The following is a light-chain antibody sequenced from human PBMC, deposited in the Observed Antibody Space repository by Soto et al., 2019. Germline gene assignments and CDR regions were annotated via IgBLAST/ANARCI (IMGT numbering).Light chain of an antibody. CDR1: SSDVGGYNY. Sequence: QSVLTQPRSVSGSPGQSVAISCTGTSSDVGGYNYVSWYQQHPGKAPKLMIYDVSGRPSGVPDRFSGSKSGNTASLTISGLQAEEEADYYCCSYAGTYAVFGGGTKVTVL. CDR3: CSYAGTYAV. V-gene: IGLV2-11*01. J-gene: IGLJ2*01. CDR2: DVS.